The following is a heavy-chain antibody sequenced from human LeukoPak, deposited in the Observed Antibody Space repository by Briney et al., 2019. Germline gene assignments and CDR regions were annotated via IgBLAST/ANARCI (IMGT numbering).Heavy chain of an antibody. CDR1: GFTFSSHS. CDR3: ARELDGIQDLDY. J-gene: IGHJ4*02. V-gene: IGHV3-21*01. Sequence: PGGSLRLSCAASGFTFSSHSMNWVRQAPGKGLEWVSSISHKTSSTFYADSVKGRFTLSRDNAKNSLYLQINSLRAEDTAVYYCARELDGIQDLDYWGQGTLVTVSS. CDR2: ISHKTSST. D-gene: IGHD1-14*01.